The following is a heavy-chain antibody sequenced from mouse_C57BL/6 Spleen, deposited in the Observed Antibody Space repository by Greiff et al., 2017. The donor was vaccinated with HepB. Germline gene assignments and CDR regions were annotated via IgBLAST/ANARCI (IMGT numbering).Heavy chain of an antibody. CDR3: ARRGVPDY. CDR1: GYSFTGYY. D-gene: IGHD2-14*01. V-gene: IGHV1-42*01. Sequence: EVKLVESGPELVKPGASVKISCKASGYSFTGYYMNWVKQSPEKSLEWIGEINPSTGGTTYNKKFKAKATLTVDKSSSTAYMQLKSLTSEDSAVYYCARRGVPDYWGQGTSVTVSS. J-gene: IGHJ4*01. CDR2: INPSTGGT.